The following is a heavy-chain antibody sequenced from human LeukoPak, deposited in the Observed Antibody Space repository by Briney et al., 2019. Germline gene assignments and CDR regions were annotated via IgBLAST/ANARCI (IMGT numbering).Heavy chain of an antibody. J-gene: IGHJ4*02. CDR3: ARDGSSSWYYY. D-gene: IGHD6-13*01. Sequence: KPGGSLRLSCTASGFTFSGFNIHWVRQAPGRGLEWVSCISSSSTYRYYADSVKGRFTISRDNAKNSVYLQMNSLRAEDTAAYYCARDGSSSWYYYWGQGTLVTVSS. V-gene: IGHV3-21*01. CDR2: ISSSSTYR. CDR1: GFTFSGFN.